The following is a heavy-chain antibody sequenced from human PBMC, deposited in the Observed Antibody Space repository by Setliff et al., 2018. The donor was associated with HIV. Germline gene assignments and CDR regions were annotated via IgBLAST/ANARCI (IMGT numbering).Heavy chain of an antibody. Sequence: ASVKVSCKASGDTFTKYGISWVRQAPGQGLEWMGWISTYNGNTNYVQKFQGRVTMTRDRSISTAYMELSRLRSDDTGVYYCASKVHCTNGVCLDAFDIWGQGTTVTVSS. V-gene: IGHV1-18*01. D-gene: IGHD2-8*01. J-gene: IGHJ3*02. CDR1: GDTFTKYG. CDR3: ASKVHCTNGVCLDAFDI. CDR2: ISTYNGNT.